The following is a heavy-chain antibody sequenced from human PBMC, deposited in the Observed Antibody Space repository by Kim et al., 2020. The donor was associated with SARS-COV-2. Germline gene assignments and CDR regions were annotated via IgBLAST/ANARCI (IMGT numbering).Heavy chain of an antibody. V-gene: IGHV4-4*02. CDR3: ARVAPRHYDFWSGHSRGYFDY. CDR2: IYHSGST. D-gene: IGHD3-3*01. J-gene: IGHJ4*02. Sequence: SETLSLTCAVSGGSISSSNWWSWVRQPPGKGLEWIGEIYHSGSTNYNPSLKSRVTISVDKSKNQFSLKLSSVTAADTAVYYCARVAPRHYDFWSGHSRGYFDYWGQGTLVTVSS. CDR1: GGSISSSNW.